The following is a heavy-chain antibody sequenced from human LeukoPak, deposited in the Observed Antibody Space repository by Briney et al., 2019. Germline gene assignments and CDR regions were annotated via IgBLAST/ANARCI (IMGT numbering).Heavy chain of an antibody. J-gene: IGHJ4*02. Sequence: GGSLRLSCEASGFTFGSYAMYWVRQAPGKGLEWVAGIFGSGGSAHYADSAKGRFTISRDNSKNTVYLQINSLRAEDTAVYYCGKTTTGYSSGQKPAWPVDYWDQGTLVTVSS. CDR1: GFTFGSYA. CDR3: GKTTTGYSSGQKPAWPVDY. CDR2: IFGSGGSA. V-gene: IGHV3-23*01. D-gene: IGHD6-19*01.